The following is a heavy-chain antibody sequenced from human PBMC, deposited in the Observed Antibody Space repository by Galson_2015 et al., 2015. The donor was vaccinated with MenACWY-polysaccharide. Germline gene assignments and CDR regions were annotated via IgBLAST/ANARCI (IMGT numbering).Heavy chain of an antibody. Sequence: SVKVSCKASGYTFTYNDINWVRQATGQGLEWMGLMNPRSGHTEYVQKLQGRVTMTSNTAISTAYMELTSLRSEDTAVYYCARGHYGAWGQGTLVIVSS. CDR3: ARGHYGA. V-gene: IGHV1-8*01. J-gene: IGHJ5*02. CDR2: MNPRSGHT. D-gene: IGHD3-10*01. CDR1: GYTFTYND.